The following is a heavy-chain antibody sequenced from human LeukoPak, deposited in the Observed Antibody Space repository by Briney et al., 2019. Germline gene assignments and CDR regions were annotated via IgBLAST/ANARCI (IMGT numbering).Heavy chain of an antibody. V-gene: IGHV1-18*01. D-gene: IGHD3-22*01. CDR2: ISAYSGNT. J-gene: IGHJ4*02. CDR3: ARFLAYGSGSYKYYYDSSGYYYSDY. Sequence: GASVKVSCKASGYTFTSYGISWVRQAPGQGLEWMGWISAYSGNTNYAQKLQGRVTMTTDTSTSTAYMELRSLRSDDTAMYYCARFLAYGSGSYKYYYDSSGYYYSDYWGQGTLVTVSS. CDR1: GYTFTSYG.